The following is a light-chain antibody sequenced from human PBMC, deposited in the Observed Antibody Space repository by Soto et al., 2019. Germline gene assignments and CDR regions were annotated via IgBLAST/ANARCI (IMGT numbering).Light chain of an antibody. CDR2: GAS. Sequence: EIVLTQSPCTLSFSPVERSTLSCRASQSVSSSYLAWYQQKPGQAPRLLIYGASSRATGIPDRFGGSGSGTDFTLTISRLEPEDFAVYYCQQYGSSPPFTFGQGTKVDIK. CDR3: QQYGSSPPFT. J-gene: IGKJ1*01. CDR1: QSVSSSY. V-gene: IGKV3-20*01.